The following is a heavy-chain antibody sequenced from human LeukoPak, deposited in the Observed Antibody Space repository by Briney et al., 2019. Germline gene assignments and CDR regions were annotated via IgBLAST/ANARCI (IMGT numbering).Heavy chain of an antibody. V-gene: IGHV3-23*01. CDR1: GFTFSSSA. J-gene: IGHJ4*02. CDR2: ISASGGST. CDR3: LRDLNWSLDQ. Sequence: GGSLRLSCAASGFTFSSSAMSWVRQVPGKGLEWVSGISASGGSTYYADSVRGRFTISRDNSKNTLYLQMNSLRAEDTAVYYCLRDLNWSLDQWGQGTLVTVSS. D-gene: IGHD1-20*01.